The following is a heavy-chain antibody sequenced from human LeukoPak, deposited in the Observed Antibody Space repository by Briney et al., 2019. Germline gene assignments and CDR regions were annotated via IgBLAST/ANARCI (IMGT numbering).Heavy chain of an antibody. D-gene: IGHD3-3*01. CDR1: GFTFSSYA. Sequence: PGGSLRLSCAASGFTFSSYAMHWVRQAPGKGREWGAVISYDGSNKYYADSVKGRFTISRDNSKNTLYLQMNSLSAEDTAVYYCARGPPYYDFWSGHMDVWGQGTTVTVSS. CDR3: ARGPPYYDFWSGHMDV. J-gene: IGHJ6*02. CDR2: ISYDGSNK. V-gene: IGHV3-30*04.